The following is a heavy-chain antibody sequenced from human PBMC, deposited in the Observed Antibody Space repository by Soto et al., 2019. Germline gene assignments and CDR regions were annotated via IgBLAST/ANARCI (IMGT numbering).Heavy chain of an antibody. D-gene: IGHD1-1*01. CDR2: INPNSGGT. CDR3: ASGPWAISNWNDSFDI. V-gene: IGHV1-2*02. Sequence: ASVKVSCKASGYTFTGYYMHWVRQAPGQGLEWMGWINPNSGGTNYAQKFQGRVTMTRDTSISTAYMELSRLRSDDTAVADCASGPWAISNWNDSFDIWGQGTMVTVSS. J-gene: IGHJ3*02. CDR1: GYTFTGYY.